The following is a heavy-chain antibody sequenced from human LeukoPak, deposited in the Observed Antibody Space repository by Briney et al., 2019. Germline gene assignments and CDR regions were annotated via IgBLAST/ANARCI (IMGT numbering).Heavy chain of an antibody. CDR3: ARRLSGSGSYGDY. CDR2: MNPGDSDT. D-gene: IGHD1-26*01. CDR1: GYSFTTYW. Sequence: GASLKISCKGSGYSFTTYWIGWVRQMPGKGLEWMGIMNPGDSDTRYSPSFQGQVTISADKSISTAYLQWSSLKASDTAMYYCARRLSGSGSYGDYWRQGTLVTVSS. J-gene: IGHJ4*02. V-gene: IGHV5-51*01.